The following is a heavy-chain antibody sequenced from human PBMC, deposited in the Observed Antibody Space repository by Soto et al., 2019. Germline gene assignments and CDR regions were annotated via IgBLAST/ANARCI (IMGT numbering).Heavy chain of an antibody. V-gene: IGHV1-18*01. J-gene: IGHJ4*02. D-gene: IGHD6-13*01. CDR1: GYTFTSYG. Sequence: ASVKVSFKASGYTFTSYGISWVRQAPGQGLEWMGWISAYNGNTNYAQKLQGRVTMTTDTSTSTAYMELRSLRSDDTAVYYCARDWAAPGPFDYWGQGTLVTVSS. CDR2: ISAYNGNT. CDR3: ARDWAAPGPFDY.